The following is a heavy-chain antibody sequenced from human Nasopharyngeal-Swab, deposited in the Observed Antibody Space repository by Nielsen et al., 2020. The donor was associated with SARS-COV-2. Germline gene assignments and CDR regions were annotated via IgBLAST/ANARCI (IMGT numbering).Heavy chain of an antibody. Sequence: GGSLSLSCAASGFTFSTYWMTWVRQAPGKGLEWVANIKQDGSDKYYVDSVKGRFTISRDNAKNSLYLQMNSLRAEDTAVYYCARVGWWFHYYFDYWGQGTLTTVSS. CDR3: ARVGWWFHYYFDY. CDR1: GFTFSTYW. V-gene: IGHV3-7*01. CDR2: IKQDGSDK. D-gene: IGHD2-15*01. J-gene: IGHJ4*02.